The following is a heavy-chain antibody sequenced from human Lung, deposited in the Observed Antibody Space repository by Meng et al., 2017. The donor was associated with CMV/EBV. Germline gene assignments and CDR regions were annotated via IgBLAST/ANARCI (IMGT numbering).Heavy chain of an antibody. CDR3: ARGLFLGFCSDSNCRSWFDP. CDR2: ISSSSNYI. J-gene: IGHJ5*02. Sequence: GGSLRLXCAASGFTFSSYTMNWVRQAPGKGLEWVSSISSSSNYIYYADSVKGRFTISRDNAKNSLYLQMNSLRAEDTAVYYCARGLFLGFCSDSNCRSWFDPWGQGTLVTVSS. D-gene: IGHD2-15*01. V-gene: IGHV3-21*01. CDR1: GFTFSSYT.